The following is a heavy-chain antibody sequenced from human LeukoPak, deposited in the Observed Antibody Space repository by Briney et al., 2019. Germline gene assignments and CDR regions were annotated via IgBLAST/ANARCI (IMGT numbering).Heavy chain of an antibody. Sequence: GESPRLSCAASGFTFSSYGMHWVRQAPGKGLEWVAFIRYDGSNKYYADSVKGRFTISRDNSKNTLYLQMNSLRAEDTAVYYCAKGDSSSWYYFDYWAREPWSPSPQ. CDR1: GFTFSSYG. CDR2: IRYDGSNK. J-gene: IGHJ4*02. V-gene: IGHV3-30*02. CDR3: AKGDSSSWYYFDY. D-gene: IGHD6-13*01.